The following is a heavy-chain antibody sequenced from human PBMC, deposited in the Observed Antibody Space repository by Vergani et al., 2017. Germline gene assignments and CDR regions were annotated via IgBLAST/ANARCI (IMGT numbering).Heavy chain of an antibody. J-gene: IGHJ2*01. Sequence: QVQLQESGPGLVKPSETLSLTCIVSGGSISPYYWSWIRQPARKGLEWIGRIYTSESTNYNPSLKSRVTMSVDTSKNQFSLKLSSVTAADTAVYYCARDQDDYDILTGYRYWYFDLWGRGTLVTVSS. CDR3: ARDQDDYDILTGYRYWYFDL. CDR2: IYTSEST. CDR1: GGSISPYY. D-gene: IGHD3-9*01. V-gene: IGHV4-4*07.